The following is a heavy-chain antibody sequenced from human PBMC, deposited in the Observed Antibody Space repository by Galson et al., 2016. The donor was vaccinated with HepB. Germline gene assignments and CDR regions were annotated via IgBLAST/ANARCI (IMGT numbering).Heavy chain of an antibody. V-gene: IGHV3-30*02. D-gene: IGHD6-19*01. CDR2: IRSDGSNQ. J-gene: IGHJ4*02. CDR3: ARDGSGWSIDY. CDR1: GFKFGNYG. Sequence: SLRLSCAASGFKFGNYGMEWVRQAPGKGLEWLAFIRSDGSNQYYADSVKGRFTISRENSKNMVYLQVNSLRAEDTAVYYCARDGSGWSIDYWGQGTLVTVSS.